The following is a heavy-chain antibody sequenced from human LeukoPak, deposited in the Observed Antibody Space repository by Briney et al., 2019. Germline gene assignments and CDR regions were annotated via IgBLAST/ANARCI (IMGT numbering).Heavy chain of an antibody. V-gene: IGHV4-38-2*02. CDR3: ARPHSAYYYGSGSYSEHAFDY. J-gene: IGHJ4*02. CDR1: AYSISSGYH. D-gene: IGHD3-10*01. CDR2: IYHSGST. Sequence: SETLSLTCTVSAYSISSGYHWGWIRQPPGKGLEWIGSIYHSGSTYYNPSLKSRVTISVDTSKNQFSLKLSSVTAADTAVYYCARPHSAYYYGSGSYSEHAFDYWGQGTLVTVSS.